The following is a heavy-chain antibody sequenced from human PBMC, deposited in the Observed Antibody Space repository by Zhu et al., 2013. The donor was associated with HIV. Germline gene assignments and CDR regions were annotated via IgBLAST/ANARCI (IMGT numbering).Heavy chain of an antibody. J-gene: IGHJ4*02. V-gene: IGHV1-2*02. CDR2: INPNSGGT. CDR1: GYTFTGYY. D-gene: IGHD3-10*01. Sequence: QVQLVQSGAEVKKPGASVKVSCKASGYTFTGYYMHWVRQAPGQRLECMGWINPNSGGTNYAQKFQGRVSMTRDTSISTAYMELTRLRSDDTAIYYCARGFNKVDHYYASGSYGYWGQGTLVTVSS. CDR3: ARGFNKVDHYYASGSYGY.